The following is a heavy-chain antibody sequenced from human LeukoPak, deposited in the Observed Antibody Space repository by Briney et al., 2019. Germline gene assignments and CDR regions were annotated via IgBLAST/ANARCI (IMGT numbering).Heavy chain of an antibody. Sequence: PGGSLRLSCAASGFTFSSYAMSWGRQAPGKGLEWVSAISGSGGSTYYADSVKGRFTISRDNSKNTLYLQMNSLRAEDTAVYYCAKDWGYCGGDCYPYYFDYWGQGTLVTVSS. CDR3: AKDWGYCGGDCYPYYFDY. J-gene: IGHJ4*02. CDR1: GFTFSSYA. V-gene: IGHV3-23*01. CDR2: ISGSGGST. D-gene: IGHD2-21*02.